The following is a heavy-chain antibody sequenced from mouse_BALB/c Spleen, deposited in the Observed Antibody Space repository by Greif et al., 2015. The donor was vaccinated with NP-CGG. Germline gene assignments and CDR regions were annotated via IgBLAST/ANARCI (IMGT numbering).Heavy chain of an antibody. CDR2: IDPANGNT. CDR1: GFNIKDTY. CDR3: ARYGNHVYFDV. V-gene: IGHV14-3*02. J-gene: IGHJ1*01. Sequence: EVKLVESGAELVKPGASVKLSCTASGFNIKDTYMHWVKQRPEQGLEWIGRIDPANGNTKYDPKFQGKATITADTSSNTSYRQLSSLTSEDTDVYYCARYGNHVYFDVWGAGTTVTVST. D-gene: IGHD2-1*01.